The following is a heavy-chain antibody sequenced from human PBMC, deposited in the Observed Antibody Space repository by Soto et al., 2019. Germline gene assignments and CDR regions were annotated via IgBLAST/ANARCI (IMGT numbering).Heavy chain of an antibody. CDR1: GFTFSSYA. CDR2: ISYDGSNK. J-gene: IGHJ6*02. CDR3: ARGYDFWSGYYYPYGMDV. Sequence: QVQLVESGGGVVQPGRSLRLSCAASGFTFSSYAMYWVRQAPGKGLEWVAVISYDGSNKNYADSVKGRFTISRDNSKNTLYLQMNSLRAEDTAVYYCARGYDFWSGYYYPYGMDVWGQGTTVTVSS. V-gene: IGHV3-30-3*01. D-gene: IGHD3-3*01.